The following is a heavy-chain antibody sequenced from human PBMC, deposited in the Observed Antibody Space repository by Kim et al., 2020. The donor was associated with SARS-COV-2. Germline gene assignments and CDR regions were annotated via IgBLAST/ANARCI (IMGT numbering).Heavy chain of an antibody. V-gene: IGHV4-59*01. CDR3: ARVRYCSSTSCNWFDP. Sequence: SLKSRVTISVDTSKNQFSLKLSSVTAADTAVYYCARVRYCSSTSCNWFDPWGQGTLVTVSS. D-gene: IGHD2-2*01. J-gene: IGHJ5*02.